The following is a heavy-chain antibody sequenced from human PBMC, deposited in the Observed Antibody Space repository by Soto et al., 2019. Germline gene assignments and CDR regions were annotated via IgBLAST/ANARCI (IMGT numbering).Heavy chain of an antibody. D-gene: IGHD3-22*01. J-gene: IGHJ4*02. Sequence: GASVKVSCKASGYTFTSYYMHWVRQAPGQGLEWMGIINPSGGSTSYAQKFQGRVTMTRDTSTSTVYMELSSLRSEDTAVYYCARDATEGPAPDYYDSSGYPSHFDYWGQGTLVTVSS. V-gene: IGHV1-46*01. CDR2: INPSGGST. CDR1: GYTFTSYY. CDR3: ARDATEGPAPDYYDSSGYPSHFDY.